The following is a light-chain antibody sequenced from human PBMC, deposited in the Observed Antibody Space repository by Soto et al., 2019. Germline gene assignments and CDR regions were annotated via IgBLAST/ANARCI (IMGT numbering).Light chain of an antibody. J-gene: IGKJ4*01. CDR3: RQYGRSLEFA. CDR1: QTVSNNF. V-gene: IGKV3-20*01. Sequence: LVLTQSPGTLSLSPGESATLSCRASQTVSNNFLAWYQEKPGRGPRILIYGASTRSTGVPDRFSGSGSGTDFTLTISRLEPEDFAVYYCRQYGRSLEFAVGGGTKVEIK. CDR2: GAS.